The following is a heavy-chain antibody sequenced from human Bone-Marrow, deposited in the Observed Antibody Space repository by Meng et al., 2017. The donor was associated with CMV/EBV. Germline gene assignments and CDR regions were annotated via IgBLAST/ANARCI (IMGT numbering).Heavy chain of an antibody. J-gene: IGHJ4*02. D-gene: IGHD3-3*01. V-gene: IGHV2-5*02. Sequence: QIPLKESEPTLMRPTHTLTLTCTVSGFSLSTTGVGVAWIRKPPGKALEWLALNYWDDDKRYSPSLKNRLTITKDTSKNQVILTMTNMDPVDTGTYYCAHRITYYRGAFDFWGQGTLVTVSS. CDR1: GFSLSTTGVG. CDR2: NYWDDDK. CDR3: AHRITYYRGAFDF.